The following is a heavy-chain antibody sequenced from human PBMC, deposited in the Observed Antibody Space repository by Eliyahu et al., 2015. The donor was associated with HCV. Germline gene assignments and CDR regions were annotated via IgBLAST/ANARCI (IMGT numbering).Heavy chain of an antibody. D-gene: IGHD3/OR15-3a*01. J-gene: IGHJ4*02. CDR2: IESGGST. Sequence: EVQLVDSGGGLIQPGGSLRLSCAASGFIVSSTYMNWVRQAPGEGAGGGSLIESGGSTYYADSVKGRFTISRDNSKNTVYLQMNSLRAEDTAVYYCARDQDWSFDYWGQGTLVTVSS. CDR1: GFIVSSTY. CDR3: ARDQDWSFDY. V-gene: IGHV3-53*01.